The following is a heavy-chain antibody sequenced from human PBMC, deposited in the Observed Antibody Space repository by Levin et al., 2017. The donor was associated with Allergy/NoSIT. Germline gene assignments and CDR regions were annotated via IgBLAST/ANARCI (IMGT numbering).Heavy chain of an antibody. CDR2: IYPSGST. CDR3: ARGTDQDKVGY. V-gene: IGHV4-31*03. CDR1: GGSVSDGHY. D-gene: IGHD5-12*01. Sequence: SQTLSLTCTVSGGSVSDGHYYNWIRQHPGKGLEWIGCIYPSGSTHYNPSLNSRASMSVDTSTNQFSLKMSSITAADTAVYYCARGTDQDKVGYWGQGTLVTVSS. J-gene: IGHJ4*02.